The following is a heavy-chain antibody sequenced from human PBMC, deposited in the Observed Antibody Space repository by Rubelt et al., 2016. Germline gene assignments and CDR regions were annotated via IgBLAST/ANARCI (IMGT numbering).Heavy chain of an antibody. V-gene: IGHV3-7*01. Sequence: GKGLEWLANIKQDGSEKYYVDSVKGRFTISRDNAKNSLYLQMNSLRAEDTAVYYCATENGDYSFDYWGQGTLVTVSS. CDR3: ATENGDYSFDY. CDR2: IKQDGSEK. J-gene: IGHJ4*02. D-gene: IGHD4-17*01.